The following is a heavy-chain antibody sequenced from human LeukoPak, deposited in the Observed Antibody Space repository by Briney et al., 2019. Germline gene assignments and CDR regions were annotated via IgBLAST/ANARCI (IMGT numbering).Heavy chain of an antibody. Sequence: EASVKVSCKASGYTFTGYYMHWVRQAPGQGLEWMGWINPNSGGTNYAQKFRGRVTMTRDTSISTAYMELSRLRSDDTAVYYCARDGYCSSTSCYSDYWGQGTLVTVSS. V-gene: IGHV1-2*02. CDR3: ARDGYCSSTSCYSDY. CDR2: INPNSGGT. CDR1: GYTFTGYY. D-gene: IGHD2-2*01. J-gene: IGHJ4*02.